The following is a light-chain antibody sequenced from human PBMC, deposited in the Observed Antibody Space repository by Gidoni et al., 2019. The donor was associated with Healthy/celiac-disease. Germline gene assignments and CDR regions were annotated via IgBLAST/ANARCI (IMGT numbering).Light chain of an antibody. J-gene: IGLJ3*02. CDR3: QSYDRSLSGWV. CDR2: DNS. CDR1: SSNIGAGYD. Sequence: QAVLTQPPSVSGAPGQRVTISCTGSSSNIGAGYDVHWYQQIPGTAPKLLIYDNSNRPSGVPDRFSGSKSGTSASLAITGLQAEDEADYYCQSYDRSLSGWVFGGGTKLTVL. V-gene: IGLV1-40*01.